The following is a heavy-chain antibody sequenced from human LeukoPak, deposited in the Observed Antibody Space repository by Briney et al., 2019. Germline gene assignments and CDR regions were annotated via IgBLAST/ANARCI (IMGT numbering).Heavy chain of an antibody. CDR1: GYTFTGYY. CDR2: INPSGGST. J-gene: IGHJ4*02. Sequence: ASVKVSCKASGYTFTGYYIHWVRQAPGQGLEWMGIINPSGGSTSYPQKFQGSVTMTRDTSTSTVYMELSSLRSEDTAVYYCAKARTPYNWNYAFDYWGQGTLVTVSS. V-gene: IGHV1-46*01. CDR3: AKARTPYNWNYAFDY. D-gene: IGHD1-7*01.